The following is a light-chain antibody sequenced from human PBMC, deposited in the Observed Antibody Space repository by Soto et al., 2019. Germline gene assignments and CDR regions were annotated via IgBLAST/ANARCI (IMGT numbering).Light chain of an antibody. J-gene: IGLJ1*01. CDR1: SSDVGGYNS. CDR3: CPYAGTYTFV. Sequence: QSALTQPRSVSGSPGQSVTISCTGTSSDVGGYNSVSWYQQHPGKAPKLMIYAVTKRPSGVPARFSGSKSGNTASLTISGLQAEDEADYYCCPYAGTYTFVFGTGTKVTVL. V-gene: IGLV2-11*01. CDR2: AVT.